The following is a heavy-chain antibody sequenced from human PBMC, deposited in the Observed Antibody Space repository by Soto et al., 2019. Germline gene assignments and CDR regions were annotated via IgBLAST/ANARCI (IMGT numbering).Heavy chain of an antibody. CDR3: ALNAFDF. CDR2: INPSDGDT. Sequence: ASVKVSCKASGYTFTSYYMHLVRQAPGQGLEWMGIINPSDGDTSYAQKFQGRVTMTRVTSTTTVYMEVSSLRSEDTAVYYCALNAFDFWGQGTMVTVSS. CDR1: GYTFTSYY. J-gene: IGHJ3*01. V-gene: IGHV1-46*01.